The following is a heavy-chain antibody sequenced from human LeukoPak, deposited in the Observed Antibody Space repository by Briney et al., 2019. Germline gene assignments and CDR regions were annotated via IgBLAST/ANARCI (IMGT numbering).Heavy chain of an antibody. D-gene: IGHD6-19*01. CDR3: ARQGVADDAFDI. CDR2: IYPGDSDT. Sequence: GESLKISCQGSGYSFTSYWIGWVRRLPGKGLEWMGIIYPGDSDTRYSPSCQGQVTISADKSISTAYLQWSNLKASDTAMYYCARQGVADDAFDIWGQGTMVTVSS. CDR1: GYSFTSYW. V-gene: IGHV5-51*01. J-gene: IGHJ3*02.